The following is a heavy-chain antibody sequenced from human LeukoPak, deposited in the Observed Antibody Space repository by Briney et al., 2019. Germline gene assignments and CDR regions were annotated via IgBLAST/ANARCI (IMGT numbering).Heavy chain of an antibody. J-gene: IGHJ4*02. V-gene: IGHV3-30*02. CDR3: ARDRYSSGFQPTYYFDY. Sequence: TGGSLRLSCAASGFTFSSYGMHWVRQAPGKGLEWVAFIRYDGSNKYYADSVKGRFTISRDNSKNTLYLQMNSLRAEDTAVYYCARDRYSSGFQPTYYFDYWGQGTLVTVSS. CDR2: IRYDGSNK. CDR1: GFTFSSYG. D-gene: IGHD3-22*01.